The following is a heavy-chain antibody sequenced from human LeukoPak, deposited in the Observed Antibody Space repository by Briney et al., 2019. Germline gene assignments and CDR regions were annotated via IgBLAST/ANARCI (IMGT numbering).Heavy chain of an antibody. J-gene: IGHJ5*02. CDR2: IYYSGST. CDR1: GGSISSSSYY. Sequence: PSETLSLTCTVSGGSISSSSYYWGWIRQPPGKGLEWIGSIYYSGSTYYNPSLKSRVTISVDTSKNQFSLKLSSVTAADTAVYYCARDDDAGWDVVVPAAIVHNWFDPWGQGTLVTVSS. V-gene: IGHV4-39*07. D-gene: IGHD2-2*01. CDR3: ARDDDAGWDVVVPAAIVHNWFDP.